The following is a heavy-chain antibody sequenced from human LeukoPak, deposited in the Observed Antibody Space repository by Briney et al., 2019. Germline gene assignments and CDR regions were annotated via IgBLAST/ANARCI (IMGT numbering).Heavy chain of an antibody. CDR3: AKDQGIAVAGWPLGY. Sequence: GGSLRLSCAASGFTFDDYAMHWVRQAPGKGLEWVSLISRDGGTTYYADSVKGRFTISRNNSKISLYLQMNSLRTEDTALYYCAKDQGIAVAGWPLGYWGQGTLVTVSS. CDR2: ISRDGGTT. CDR1: GFTFDDYA. J-gene: IGHJ4*02. V-gene: IGHV3-43*02. D-gene: IGHD6-19*01.